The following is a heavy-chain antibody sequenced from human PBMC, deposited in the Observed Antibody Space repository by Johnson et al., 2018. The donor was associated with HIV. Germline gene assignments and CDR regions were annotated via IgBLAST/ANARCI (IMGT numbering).Heavy chain of an antibody. D-gene: IGHD3-9*01. J-gene: IGHJ3*02. CDR3: AKGGGGERYFDWRYAFDI. CDR1: GFKFDDYA. V-gene: IGHV3-9*01. CDR2: ISWNSGSI. Sequence: QLVESGGGVVRPGGSLRVSCAASGFKFDDYAMHWVRQAPGKGLEWVSGISWNSGSIGYVDSVKGRFTISRDNAKNSLFLLMNSLRAEDTALYYCAKGGGGERYFDWRYAFDIWGQGTMVTVSS.